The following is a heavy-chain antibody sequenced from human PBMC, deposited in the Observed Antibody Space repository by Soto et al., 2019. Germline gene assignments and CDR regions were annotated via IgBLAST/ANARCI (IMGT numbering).Heavy chain of an antibody. CDR2: TYYRSKWYN. J-gene: IGHJ6*02. CDR3: ARVDQWALPYGMDV. D-gene: IGHD1-26*01. CDR1: GDSVSSNSAA. Sequence: PSQTLSLTCATSGDSVSSNSAAWNLIRQSPSRGLEWLGRTYYRSKWYNDYAVSVKSRITINPDTSKNQFSLQLNSVTPEDTAVYYCARVDQWALPYGMDVWGQGTTVTVSS. V-gene: IGHV6-1*01.